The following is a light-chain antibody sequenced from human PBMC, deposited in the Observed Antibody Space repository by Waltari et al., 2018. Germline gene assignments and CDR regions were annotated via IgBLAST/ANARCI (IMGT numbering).Light chain of an antibody. Sequence: QSVLTQPPSASGTPGQRVTISCSGSNSNIGSNTVNWYQQLPGTAPKPLIYNNSQRPSGVPDRFSGSNSGTSASLAISGLQSEDEGAYYCAAWDDSLNGFYVFGTGTKVTVL. CDR2: NNS. CDR1: NSNIGSNT. J-gene: IGLJ1*01. CDR3: AAWDDSLNGFYV. V-gene: IGLV1-44*01.